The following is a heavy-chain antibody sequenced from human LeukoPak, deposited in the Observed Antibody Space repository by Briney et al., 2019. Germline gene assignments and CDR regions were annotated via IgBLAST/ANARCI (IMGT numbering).Heavy chain of an antibody. V-gene: IGHV3-23*01. CDR3: AKERGVDIGATGPFDY. Sequence: GGSLRLSCAASGFTFSSYAMSWVRQAPGKGLEWVSAISGSGGSTYYADSVKGRFTISRDNSKNTLYLQMNSLRAEDTAVYYCAKERGVDIGATGPFDYWGQGTLVTVSS. CDR1: GFTFSSYA. J-gene: IGHJ4*02. CDR2: ISGSGGST. D-gene: IGHD5-12*01.